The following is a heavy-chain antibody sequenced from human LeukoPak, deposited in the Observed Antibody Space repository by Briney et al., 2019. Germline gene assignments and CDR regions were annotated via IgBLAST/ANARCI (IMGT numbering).Heavy chain of an antibody. V-gene: IGHV1-2*02. Sequence: ASVKVSCKASGYTFTGYYMHWVRQAPGQGLEWMGWINPNSGGTNYAQKFQGRVTMTRDTSISTAYMELSRLRTDDTAVYYCAKDIMITFGGVIVGAFDIWGQGTMVTVSS. J-gene: IGHJ3*02. CDR1: GYTFTGYY. CDR2: INPNSGGT. CDR3: AKDIMITFGGVIVGAFDI. D-gene: IGHD3-16*02.